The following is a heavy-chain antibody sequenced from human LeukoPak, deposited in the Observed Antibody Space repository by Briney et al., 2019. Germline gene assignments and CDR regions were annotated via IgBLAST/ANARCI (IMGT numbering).Heavy chain of an antibody. CDR3: AKLLGTVTTYDY. D-gene: IGHD2/OR15-2a*01. CDR1: GFTFSRNW. J-gene: IGHJ4*02. Sequence: GGSVRLSCEASGFTFSRNWMSWVRQAPGKGLEWVASINPDGSQKFYVDSVKGRFTISRDNTKSSLYLEMNSLGAEDTAMYYCAKLLGTVTTYDYWGQGIRVTVSS. V-gene: IGHV3-7*01. CDR2: INPDGSQK.